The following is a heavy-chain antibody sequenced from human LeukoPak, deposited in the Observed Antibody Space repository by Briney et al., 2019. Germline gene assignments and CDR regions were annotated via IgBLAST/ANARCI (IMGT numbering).Heavy chain of an antibody. CDR2: INPSDGST. CDR3: ARGRRYFDWLLGLEYYMDV. CDR1: GYTFTDYY. Sequence: ASVKVSCKASGYTFTDYYMHWVRQVPGQGLEWMGIINPSDGSTSFAQKFQGRVTLTRDTPTSTVFMELSSLRPEDTAVYYCARGRRYFDWLLGLEYYMDVWGKGTTVTISS. D-gene: IGHD3-9*01. J-gene: IGHJ6*03. V-gene: IGHV1-46*01.